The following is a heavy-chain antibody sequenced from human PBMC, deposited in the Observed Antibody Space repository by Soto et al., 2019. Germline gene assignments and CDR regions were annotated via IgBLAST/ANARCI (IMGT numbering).Heavy chain of an antibody. Sequence: EFQVMQSGGGLVQPGGSLRLACAASGFPFSTTDMSWVRQAPGKGLELVSTIGGGGETTYYADSVKGRFTISRDNSKNTGYLQMDGLRVDDTAVYYCAKNSGWFNTWGQGDLVTVSS. CDR3: AKNSGWFNT. CDR2: IGGGGETT. V-gene: IGHV3-23*01. J-gene: IGHJ5*02. CDR1: GFPFSTTD. D-gene: IGHD3-10*01.